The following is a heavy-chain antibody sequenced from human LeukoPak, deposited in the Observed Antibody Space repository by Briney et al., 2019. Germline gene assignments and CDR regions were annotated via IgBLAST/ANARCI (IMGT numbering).Heavy chain of an antibody. V-gene: IGHV3-73*01. Sequence: GGSLRLSCAASGFTFSGSAMHWVRQASGKGLVWVGRIRSKANSYATAYAASVKGRFTISRDDSKNTAYLQMNSLKTEDTAVYYCTRPGIAVAGSDYWGQGTLVTVSS. D-gene: IGHD6-19*01. CDR2: IRSKANSYAT. CDR3: TRPGIAVAGSDY. CDR1: GFTFSGSA. J-gene: IGHJ4*02.